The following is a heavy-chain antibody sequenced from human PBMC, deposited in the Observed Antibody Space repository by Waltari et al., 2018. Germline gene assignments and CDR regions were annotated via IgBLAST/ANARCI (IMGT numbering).Heavy chain of an antibody. J-gene: IGHJ6*02. Sequence: EVQLVESGGGLVQPGGSLRLPCAASGFPFRNYWMHWVRKAPGKGLVWVSRINSDGSSTTYADSVKGRFASSRDNAKNTLYLQMNSLRAEDTAVYYCARAGLPSATWPYYSYGMDVWGQGTTVTVSS. D-gene: IGHD5-12*01. V-gene: IGHV3-74*01. CDR1: GFPFRNYW. CDR3: ARAGLPSATWPYYSYGMDV. CDR2: INSDGSST.